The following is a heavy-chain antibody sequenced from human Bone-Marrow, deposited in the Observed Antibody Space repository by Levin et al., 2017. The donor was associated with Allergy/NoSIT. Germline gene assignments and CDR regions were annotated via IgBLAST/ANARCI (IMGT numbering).Heavy chain of an antibody. J-gene: IGHJ3*02. CDR2: ISSSSSYI. D-gene: IGHD4-17*01. V-gene: IGHV3-21*01. Sequence: GGSLRLSCAASGFTFSSYSMNWVRQAPGKGLEWVSSISSSSSYIYYADSVKGRFTISRDNAKNSLYLQMNSLRAEDTAVYYCARAFPRDYVVFGAFDIWGQGTMVTVSS. CDR3: ARAFPRDYVVFGAFDI. CDR1: GFTFSSYS.